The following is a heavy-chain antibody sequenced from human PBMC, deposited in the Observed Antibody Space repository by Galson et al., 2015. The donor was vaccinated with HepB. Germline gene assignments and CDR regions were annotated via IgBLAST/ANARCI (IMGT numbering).Heavy chain of an antibody. Sequence: SCKASGYNFNTSTYGVTWVRPAPGQGLEWMGWISPYIGTTKYAEKLQGRVTMTADTSTSTVFMELTNLRFDDTAVYYCARVRQPAGYSASGYWFDPWGQGTLVTVSS. V-gene: IGHV1-18*04. J-gene: IGHJ5*02. CDR3: ARVRQPAGYSASGYWFDP. CDR1: GYNFNTSTYG. CDR2: ISPYIGTT. D-gene: IGHD3-22*01.